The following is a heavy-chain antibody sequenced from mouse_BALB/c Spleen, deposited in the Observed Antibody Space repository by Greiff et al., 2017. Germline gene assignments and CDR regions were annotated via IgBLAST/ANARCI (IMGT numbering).Heavy chain of an antibody. CDR3: ARYDYYAMDY. CDR2: ISYSGST. Sequence: VQLKESGPGLVKPSQSLSLTCTVTGYSITSDYAWNWIRQFPGNKLEWMGYISYSGSTSYNPSLKSRISITRDTSKNQFFLQLNSVTTEDTATYYCARYDYYAMDYWGQGTSVTVSS. J-gene: IGHJ4*01. V-gene: IGHV3-2*02. CDR1: GYSITSDYA.